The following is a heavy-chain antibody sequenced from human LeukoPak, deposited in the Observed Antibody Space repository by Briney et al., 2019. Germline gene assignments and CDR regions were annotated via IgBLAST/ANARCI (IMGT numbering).Heavy chain of an antibody. Sequence: ASVKVSCKASGYTFTCYYMHWVRQAPGQGLEWMGWINPNSGGTNYAQKFQGRVTMTRDPSISTAYMELSRLRSDDTAVYYCARVDTAMVDYYGMDVWGQGTTVTVSS. CDR2: INPNSGGT. CDR1: GYTFTCYY. CDR3: ARVDTAMVDYYGMDV. V-gene: IGHV1-2*02. J-gene: IGHJ6*02. D-gene: IGHD5-18*01.